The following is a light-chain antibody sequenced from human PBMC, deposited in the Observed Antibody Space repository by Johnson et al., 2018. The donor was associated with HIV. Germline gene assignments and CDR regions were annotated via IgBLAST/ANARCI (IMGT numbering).Light chain of an antibody. Sequence: QSVFDAAALSICGPRTEGHHLLLWKQLQHWQSLCILVPAGPRNSPRLVIYDTIKRHSGIPDRFSGSKSGTSATLGITGLQTGDEADYYCGTWDSSLNAYVFGAATKVAVL. CDR3: GTWDSSLNAYV. J-gene: IGLJ1*01. CDR1: LQHWQSL. CDR2: DTI. V-gene: IGLV1-51*01.